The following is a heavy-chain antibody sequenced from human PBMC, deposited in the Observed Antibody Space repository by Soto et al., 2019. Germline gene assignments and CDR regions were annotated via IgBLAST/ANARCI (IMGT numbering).Heavy chain of an antibody. Sequence: SETLSLTCTVSGGSISTYYWSWIRQPPGKGLEWIGYIYYSGSTNYNPSLKSRVTISVDTSKNQFSLKLSSVTAADTAVYYCARDRWYYYGSGSYYKGRGYYGMDVWGQGTTVTVSS. CDR3: ARDRWYYYGSGSYYKGRGYYGMDV. CDR1: GGSISTYY. CDR2: IYYSGST. D-gene: IGHD3-10*01. J-gene: IGHJ6*02. V-gene: IGHV4-59*12.